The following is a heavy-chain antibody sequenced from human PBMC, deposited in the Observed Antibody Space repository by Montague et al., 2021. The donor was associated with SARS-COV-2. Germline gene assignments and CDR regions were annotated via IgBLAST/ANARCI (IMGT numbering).Heavy chain of an antibody. CDR1: GGSFSGYY. CDR3: ARSGWVQLVRGRYYYYYGMDV. CDR2: INHSGST. V-gene: IGHV4-34*01. Sequence: SETLSLTCAVYGGSFSGYYWSWIRQPPGKGLEWIGEINHSGSTNSNPSLTRRVTISVDTSKNQFSLKLSSVTAAATAVYYCARSGWVQLVRGRYYYYYGMDVWGQGTTVTVSS. J-gene: IGHJ6*02. D-gene: IGHD6-6*01.